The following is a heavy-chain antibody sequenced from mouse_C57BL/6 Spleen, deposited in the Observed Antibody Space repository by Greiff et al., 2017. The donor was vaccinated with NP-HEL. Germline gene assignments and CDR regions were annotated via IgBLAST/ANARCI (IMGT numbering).Heavy chain of an antibody. D-gene: IGHD1-1*01. CDR1: GYTFTSYW. J-gene: IGHJ3*01. V-gene: IGHV1-50*01. CDR2: IDPSDSYT. CDR3: ARANYGSAWFAY. Sequence: QVQLQQPGAELVKPGASVKLSCKASGYTFTSYWMQWVKQRPGQGLEWIGEIDPSDSYTNYNQKFKGQATLTVDTSSSTAYMQLSSLTSEDSAVYYCARANYGSAWFAYWGQGTLVTVAA.